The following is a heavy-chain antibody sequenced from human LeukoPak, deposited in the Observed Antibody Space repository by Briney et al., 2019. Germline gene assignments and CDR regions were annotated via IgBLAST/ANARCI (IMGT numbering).Heavy chain of an antibody. CDR1: GFTFSSYS. Sequence: GGSLRLSCAASGFTFSSYSMNWVRQAPGKGLEWVSSISSSSSYIYYADSVKGRFTISRDNAKNSLYLQMNSLRAEDTAVYYCARSGDYGSGSYYNYYFDYWGQGTLVTVSS. CDR2: ISSSSSYI. J-gene: IGHJ4*02. CDR3: ARSGDYGSGSYYNYYFDY. D-gene: IGHD3-10*01. V-gene: IGHV3-21*01.